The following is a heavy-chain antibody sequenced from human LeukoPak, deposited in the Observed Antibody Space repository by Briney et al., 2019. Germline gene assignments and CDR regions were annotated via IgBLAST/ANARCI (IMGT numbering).Heavy chain of an antibody. CDR1: GFTFSSYK. D-gene: IGHD6-19*01. V-gene: IGHV3-48*03. J-gene: IGHJ3*02. CDR3: ARPTFSGLDAFDI. Sequence: GGSLRLSCAASGFTFSSYKMNWVRQAPGKGLEWVSYISSSGSTTYYADSVKGRFTISRDIAKNSPYLQMNSLRAEDTAVYYCARPTFSGLDAFDIWGQGTMVTVSS. CDR2: ISSSGSTT.